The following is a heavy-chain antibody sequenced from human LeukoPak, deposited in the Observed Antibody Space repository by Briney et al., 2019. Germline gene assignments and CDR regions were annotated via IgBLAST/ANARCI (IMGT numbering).Heavy chain of an antibody. Sequence: SETLSLTCSVSGGSLSGYYWSWIRQPAGKGLEWIGRIYTSGSTNYNPSLKSRVTISVDTSKNQFSLKLSSVTAADTAVYYCARGPNEDLVRGVNDYYYYYMNVWGKGTTVTISS. CDR1: GGSLSGYY. J-gene: IGHJ6*03. CDR3: ARGPNEDLVRGVNDYYYYYMNV. CDR2: IYTSGST. V-gene: IGHV4-4*07. D-gene: IGHD3-10*01.